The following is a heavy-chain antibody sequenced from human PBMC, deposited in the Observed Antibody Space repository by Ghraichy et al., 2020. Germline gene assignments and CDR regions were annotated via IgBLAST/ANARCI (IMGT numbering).Heavy chain of an antibody. CDR1: GFTFSSYA. Sequence: GGSLRLSCAASGFTFSSYAMSWVRQAPGKGLEWVSAISGSGGSTYYADSVKGRFTISRDNSKNTLYLQMNSLRAEDTAVYYCAKERIPGSGSYYGFSRGYDAFAIWGQGTMVTVSS. CDR3: AKERIPGSGSYYGFSRGYDAFAI. CDR2: ISGSGGST. D-gene: IGHD3-10*01. J-gene: IGHJ3*02. V-gene: IGHV3-23*01.